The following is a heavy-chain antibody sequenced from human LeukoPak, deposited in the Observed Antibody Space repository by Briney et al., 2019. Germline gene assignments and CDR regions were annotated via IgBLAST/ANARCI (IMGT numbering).Heavy chain of an antibody. J-gene: IGHJ3*02. CDR1: GFTFSNYW. Sequence: GGSLRLSCAASGFTFSNYWMHWVRQAPGKGLVWVSRINIDGRSLNYADSVKGRFTISRDNAKKTLYLQMNSLRAEDTAVYYCARDDPRHSDYYDTRDAFDIWGQGTMVTVSS. CDR2: INIDGRSL. D-gene: IGHD3-22*01. CDR3: ARDDPRHSDYYDTRDAFDI. V-gene: IGHV3-74*01.